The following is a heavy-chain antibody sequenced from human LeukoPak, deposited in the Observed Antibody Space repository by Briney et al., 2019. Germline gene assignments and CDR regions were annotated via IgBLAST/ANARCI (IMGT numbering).Heavy chain of an antibody. CDR3: AVMYCSSTSCYWFDP. Sequence: PSETLSLTCTVSGGSISSSSYYWGWIRQPPGKGLERIGSIYYSGSTYYNPSLKSRVTISVDTSKNQFSLKLSSVTAADTAVYYCAVMYCSSTSCYWFDPWGQGTLVTVSS. D-gene: IGHD2-2*01. V-gene: IGHV4-39*01. J-gene: IGHJ5*02. CDR1: GGSISSSSYY. CDR2: IYYSGST.